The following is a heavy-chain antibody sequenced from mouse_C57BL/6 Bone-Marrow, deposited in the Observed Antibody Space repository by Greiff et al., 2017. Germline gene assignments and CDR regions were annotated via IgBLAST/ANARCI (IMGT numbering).Heavy chain of an antibody. V-gene: IGHV1-4*01. CDR1: GYPFTSYT. D-gene: IGHD1-1*01. CDR3: ARRIYYGIDD. CDR2: INPSSGYT. Sequence: QVQLQQSGAELARPGASVKMSCKASGYPFTSYTLHWVKQRPGQGLEWIGYINPSSGYTKYNQKFKDKATLTADKSSSTAYMQLSSLTSEDSAVYYCARRIYYGIDDWGQGTTLTVSS. J-gene: IGHJ2*01.